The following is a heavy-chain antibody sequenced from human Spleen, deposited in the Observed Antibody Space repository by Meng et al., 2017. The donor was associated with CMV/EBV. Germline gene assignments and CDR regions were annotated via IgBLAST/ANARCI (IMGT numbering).Heavy chain of an antibody. J-gene: IGHJ6*02. CDR3: AKELGTTTDYYYGMDV. CDR2: IRYDGSNK. V-gene: IGHV3-30*02. D-gene: IGHD1-26*01. Sequence: GESLKISCAASGFNFDDYAMTWVRQAPGKGLEWVAFIRYDGSNKYYADSVKGRFTISRDNSKNTLYLQMNSLRAEDTAVYYCAKELGTTTDYYYGMDVWGQGTTVTVSS. CDR1: GFNFDDYA.